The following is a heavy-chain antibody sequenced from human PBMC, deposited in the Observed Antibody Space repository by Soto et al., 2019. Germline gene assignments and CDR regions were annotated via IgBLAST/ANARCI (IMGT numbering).Heavy chain of an antibody. CDR2: IKSKTDGGTT. J-gene: IGHJ4*02. V-gene: IGHV3-15*01. CDR1: GFTFSNAW. D-gene: IGHD2-15*01. Sequence: EVQLVESGGGLVKPGGSLRLSCAASGFTFSNAWMSWVRQAPGKGLEWVGRIKSKTDGGTTDYAAPVKGRFTISRDDSNNTLYLQMNSLKTDHTAVYYCTTDGYCSGGSCYGVFDYWGQGTLVTVSS. CDR3: TTDGYCSGGSCYGVFDY.